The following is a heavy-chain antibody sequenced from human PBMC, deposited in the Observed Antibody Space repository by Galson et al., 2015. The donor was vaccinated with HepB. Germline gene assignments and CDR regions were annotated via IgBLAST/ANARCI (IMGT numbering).Heavy chain of an antibody. D-gene: IGHD1-20*01. V-gene: IGHV3-23*01. Sequence: SLRLSCAASGFTFSSYAMSWVRQAPGKGLEWVSAISGSGGSTYYADSVKGRFTISRDNSKNTLYLQMNSLRAEDTAVYYCAKDGYNWNPRAEYFQHWGQGTLVTVSS. CDR3: AKDGYNWNPRAEYFQH. CDR2: ISGSGGST. CDR1: GFTFSSYA. J-gene: IGHJ1*01.